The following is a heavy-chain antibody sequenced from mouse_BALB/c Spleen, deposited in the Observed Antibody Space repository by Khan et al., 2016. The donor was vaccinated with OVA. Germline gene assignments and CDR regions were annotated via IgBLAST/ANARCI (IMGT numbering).Heavy chain of an antibody. Sequence: QVQLKESGPELVKPGASVKMSCKASGYTFTYYVITWVKQRTGQGLEWLGEIYPGSDNAYYNERFKGKATLTADKSSNTTHMQLRSLTSEDSAVYFCARGDGYDVYLDYWGQGTTLTVSS. CDR1: GYTFTYYV. J-gene: IGHJ2*01. CDR3: ARGDGYDVYLDY. CDR2: IYPGSDNA. D-gene: IGHD2-2*01. V-gene: IGHV1-77*01.